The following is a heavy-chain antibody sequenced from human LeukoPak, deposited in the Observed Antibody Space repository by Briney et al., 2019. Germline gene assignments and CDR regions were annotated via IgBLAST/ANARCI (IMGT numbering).Heavy chain of an antibody. V-gene: IGHV4-59*01. CDR3: ARDGSNWSNDYYHGVDV. Sequence: SETPSLTCTVSGGSISGYYWSWIRQPPGKGLEWLGYVYYSGSATYNPSLKSRVTISVDTSKNQFSLRLSSVTAADTAVYYCARDGSNWSNDYYHGVDVWGQGTTVTVSS. CDR2: VYYSGSA. D-gene: IGHD4-11*01. CDR1: GGSISGYY. J-gene: IGHJ6*02.